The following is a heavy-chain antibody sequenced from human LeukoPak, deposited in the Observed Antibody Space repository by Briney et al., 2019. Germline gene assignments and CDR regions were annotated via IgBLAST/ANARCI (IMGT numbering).Heavy chain of an antibody. CDR3: ARGATTVTTPFDY. CDR2: IYYSGST. J-gene: IGHJ4*02. Sequence: PSQTLSLTCTVSGGSISSGDYYWSWIRQPPGKGLEWIGYIYYSGSTYYNPSLKSRVTISVDTSKNQFSLKLSSVTAADTAVYYCARGATTVTTPFDYWGQGTLVTVSS. CDR1: GGSISSGDYY. V-gene: IGHV4-30-4*01. D-gene: IGHD4-17*01.